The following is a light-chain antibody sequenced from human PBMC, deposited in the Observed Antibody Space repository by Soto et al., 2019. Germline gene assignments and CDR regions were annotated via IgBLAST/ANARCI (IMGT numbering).Light chain of an antibody. CDR1: SSDVGGYNY. J-gene: IGLJ3*02. CDR3: SSYTSSTTRV. V-gene: IGLV2-14*01. CDR2: EVS. Sequence: QSALTQPASVSGSPGQSITISCTGTSSDVGGYNYVSWYQHNPGKAPKLMIYEVSNRPSGVSNRFSGSKSGNTASLTISGLQADDEADYYCSSYTSSTTRVFGGGTKLTVL.